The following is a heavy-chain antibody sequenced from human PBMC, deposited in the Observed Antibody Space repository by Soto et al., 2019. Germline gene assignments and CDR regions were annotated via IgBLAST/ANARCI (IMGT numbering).Heavy chain of an antibody. CDR1: GFTFSHFA. CDR2: ISFNATNG. CDR3: ARDRGRGYCTGGLCYLGLDH. V-gene: IGHV3-30-3*01. J-gene: IGHJ1*01. D-gene: IGHD2-8*02. Sequence: GGSLRLSCAASGFTFSHFAMHWVRQAPGKGLEWISFISFNATNGFFADSVKGRFSISRDNSANRLYLQMTNLRPEDTAIYYCARDRGRGYCTGGLCYLGLDHWGQGTPVTVSS.